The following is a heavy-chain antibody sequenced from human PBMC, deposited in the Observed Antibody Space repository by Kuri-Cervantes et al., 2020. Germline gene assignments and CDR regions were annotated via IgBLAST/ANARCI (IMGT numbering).Heavy chain of an antibody. D-gene: IGHD3-10*01. CDR1: GFSFSSYS. CDR2: ISSSSSTI. CDR3: ARRRNYYGSGLYQNDYGMDV. Sequence: AGSLRLSCAASGFSFSSYSMNWVRQAPGKGLEWVSYISSSSSTIYYADSVKGRFTISRDNAKNSLYLQMNSLRDEDTAVYYCARRRNYYGSGLYQNDYGMDVWGQGTTVTVSS. J-gene: IGHJ6*02. V-gene: IGHV3-48*02.